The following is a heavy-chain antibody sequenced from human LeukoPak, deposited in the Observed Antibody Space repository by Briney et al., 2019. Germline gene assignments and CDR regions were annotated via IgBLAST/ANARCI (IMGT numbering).Heavy chain of an antibody. CDR3: ARALRRNTVATMGGHLGY. Sequence: ASVKVSCKASVYRFTNYGLSWGRQAPGQGGEWMGGISPHSGETKYAQQFPDRVRIMTDTHRSTVFLELRRLTSADTALHFCARALRRNTVATMGGHLGYWGHGPLVSVTS. J-gene: IGHJ4*01. D-gene: IGHD5-12*01. V-gene: IGHV1-18*01. CDR2: ISPHSGET. CDR1: VYRFTNYG.